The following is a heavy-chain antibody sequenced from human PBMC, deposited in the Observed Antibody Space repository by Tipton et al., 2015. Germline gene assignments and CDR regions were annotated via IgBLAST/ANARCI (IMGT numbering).Heavy chain of an antibody. J-gene: IGHJ4*02. D-gene: IGHD3-22*01. CDR1: GGSIRSSSNY. Sequence: GLVKPSETLSLTCTVSGGSIRSSSNYWGWIRQPPGKGLEWIGEIHHGGSTNYNPSLKSRVTMSVDTSKNQFSLHLSSVTAADTAVYYCAREVWYNDSTGYDYWGQGTLVTVSS. V-gene: IGHV4-39*07. CDR3: AREVWYNDSTGYDY. CDR2: IHHGGST.